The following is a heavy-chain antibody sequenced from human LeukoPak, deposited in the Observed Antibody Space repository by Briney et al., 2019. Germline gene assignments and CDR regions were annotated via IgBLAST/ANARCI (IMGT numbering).Heavy chain of an antibody. J-gene: IGHJ6*02. CDR1: GGTFSIYA. Sequence: SVKVSCKSSGGTFSIYAISWVRQPPAQGLEWMGRIIPILGIANYAQKFQGRVTITADKSTSTAYMELSSLRSEDTAVYYCARGTQHYYGSGRDSGMDVWGQGTTVTVSS. CDR3: ARGTQHYYGSGRDSGMDV. CDR2: IIPILGIA. V-gene: IGHV1-69*04. D-gene: IGHD3-10*01.